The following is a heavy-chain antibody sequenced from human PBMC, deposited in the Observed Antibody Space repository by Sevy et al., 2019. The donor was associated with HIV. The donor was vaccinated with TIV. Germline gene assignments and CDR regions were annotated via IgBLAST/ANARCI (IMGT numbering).Heavy chain of an antibody. CDR3: ARAVSISWYNAFDI. J-gene: IGHJ3*02. CDR1: GFTFSSYG. Sequence: GGSLRLSCAASGFTFSSYGMHWVRQAPGKGLEWVAVIWYDGSNKYYADSVKGRFTISRDNSKNTLYLQMNSLRAEDTAVYYCARAVSISWYNAFDIWGQGTMVTVSS. CDR2: IWYDGSNK. D-gene: IGHD6-13*01. V-gene: IGHV3-33*01.